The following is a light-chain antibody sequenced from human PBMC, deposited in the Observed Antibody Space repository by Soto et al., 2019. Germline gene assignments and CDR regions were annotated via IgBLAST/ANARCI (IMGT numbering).Light chain of an antibody. V-gene: IGLV2-14*01. CDR3: SSYTSSSRVV. CDR2: EVS. Sequence: QSVLTQPPSASGSPGQSVTISCTGSSRDVGGFNFVSWYQQHPGKAPKLMIYEVSNRPSGVSNRFSGSKSGNTASLTISGLQAEDEADYYCSSYTSSSRVVFGGGTKLTVL. CDR1: SRDVGGFNF. J-gene: IGLJ2*01.